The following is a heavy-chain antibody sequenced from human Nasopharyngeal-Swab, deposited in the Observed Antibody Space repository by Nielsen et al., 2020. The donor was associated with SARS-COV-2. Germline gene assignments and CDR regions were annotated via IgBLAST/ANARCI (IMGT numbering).Heavy chain of an antibody. CDR3: ASAYGGSYWYFDL. CDR2: ISYDGSNK. J-gene: IGHJ2*01. V-gene: IGHV3-30-3*01. CDR1: GFTFSSYA. Sequence: GESLKISCAASGFTFSSYAMHWVRQAPGKGLEWVAVISYDGSNKYYADSVKGRFTISRDNSKNTLYLQMNSLRAEDTAVYYCASAYGGSYWYFDLWGRGNLVTVSS. D-gene: IGHD4-23*01.